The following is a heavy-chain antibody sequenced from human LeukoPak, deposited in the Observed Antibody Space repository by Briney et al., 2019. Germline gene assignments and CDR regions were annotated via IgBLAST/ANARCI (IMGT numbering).Heavy chain of an antibody. CDR2: ISYDGSNK. Sequence: GGSLRLSCAASGFTFSSYAMHWVRQAPGKGLEWVAVISYDGSNKYYADSVKGRFTISRDNSKNTLYLQMNSLRAEDTAVYYCARPRYSSRAFDYWGQGTLVTVSS. V-gene: IGHV3-30-3*01. CDR3: ARPRYSSRAFDY. J-gene: IGHJ4*02. D-gene: IGHD6-13*01. CDR1: GFTFSSYA.